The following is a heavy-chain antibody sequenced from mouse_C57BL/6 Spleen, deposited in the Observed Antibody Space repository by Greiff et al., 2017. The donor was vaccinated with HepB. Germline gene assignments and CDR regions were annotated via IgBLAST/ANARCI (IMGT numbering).Heavy chain of an antibody. D-gene: IGHD3-2*02. CDR2: INPGSGGT. J-gene: IGHJ3*01. CDR1: GYAFTNYL. Sequence: VQLQQSGAELVRPGTSVKVSCKASGYAFTNYLIEWVKQRPGQGLEWIGVINPGSGGTNYNEKFKGKATLTADKSSSTAYMQLSSLTSEDSEVYFCARDGAQATFWVAYWGQGTLVTVSA. V-gene: IGHV1-54*01. CDR3: ARDGAQATFWVAY.